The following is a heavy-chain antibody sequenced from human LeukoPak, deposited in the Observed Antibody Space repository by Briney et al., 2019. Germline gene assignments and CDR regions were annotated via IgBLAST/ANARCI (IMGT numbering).Heavy chain of an antibody. Sequence: PGGSLRLSCAASGFTFSTYWMSWVRQAPGKGLEWVSAISGSGGSTYYADSVKGRFTISRDNSKNTLYLQMNSLRAEDTAVYYCAKSKERYSYPDPLRFDYWGQGTLVTVSS. V-gene: IGHV3-23*01. CDR1: GFTFSTYW. CDR3: AKSKERYSYPDPLRFDY. CDR2: ISGSGGST. D-gene: IGHD2-15*01. J-gene: IGHJ4*02.